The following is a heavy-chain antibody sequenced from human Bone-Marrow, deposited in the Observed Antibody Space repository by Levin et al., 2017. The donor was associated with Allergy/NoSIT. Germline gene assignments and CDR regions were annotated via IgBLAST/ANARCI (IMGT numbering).Heavy chain of an antibody. CDR2: ISFDGSDQ. CDR1: GFNFNLYP. V-gene: IGHV3-30*04. Sequence: GGSLRLSCIASGFNFNLYPMHWVRQAPGKGLEWVAVISFDGSDQAYADSAKGRFTVSRDNSKNTLYLEMNSLRSEDTAVYYCARDRGIRTVAGYFDSWGQGTLVTVSS. CDR3: ARDRGIRTVAGYFDS. J-gene: IGHJ4*02. D-gene: IGHD6-19*01.